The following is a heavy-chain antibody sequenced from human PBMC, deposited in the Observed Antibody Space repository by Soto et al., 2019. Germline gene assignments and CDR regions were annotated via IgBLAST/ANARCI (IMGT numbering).Heavy chain of an antibody. V-gene: IGHV3-11*05. CDR2: ISSSSSYT. J-gene: IGHJ6*02. Sequence: PRGSLRLSCAASGLTFSDYYMSWIRQAPGKGLEWVSYISSSSSYTNYADSVKGRFTISRDNAKNSLYLQMNSLRAEDTAVYYCERDSCSEDGTSNYYYGMYGWGQRTTV. CDR1: GLTFSDYY. CDR3: ERDSCSEDGTSNYYYGMYG. D-gene: IGHD6-13*01.